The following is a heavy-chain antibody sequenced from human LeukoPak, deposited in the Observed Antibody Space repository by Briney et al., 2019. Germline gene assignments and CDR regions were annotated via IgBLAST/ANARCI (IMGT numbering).Heavy chain of an antibody. V-gene: IGHV4-34*01. CDR2: INHSGST. CDR1: GGSMSPYH. Sequence: SETLSLTCTVSGGSMSPYHWGWIRQPPGKGLEWIGEINHSGSTNYNPSLKSRVTISVDTSKNQISLKLSSVTAADTAVYYCARGSNWFDPWGQGTLVTVSS. J-gene: IGHJ5*02. CDR3: ARGSNWFDP.